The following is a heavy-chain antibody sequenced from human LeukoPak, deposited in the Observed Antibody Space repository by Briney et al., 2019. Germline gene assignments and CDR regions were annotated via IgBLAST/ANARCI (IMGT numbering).Heavy chain of an antibody. CDR3: VRDRGWYHFDL. D-gene: IGHD3-10*01. Sequence: GGSLRLSCAASGFTFSSYWMTWLRQAPGKGLGWVAHIKEDATESRSVDSVKGRFTISRDNTKNSLFLQLNSLRAEDTAVYYCVRDRGWYHFDLWGQGTLVTVSS. V-gene: IGHV3-7*01. CDR2: IKEDATES. J-gene: IGHJ4*02. CDR1: GFTFSSYW.